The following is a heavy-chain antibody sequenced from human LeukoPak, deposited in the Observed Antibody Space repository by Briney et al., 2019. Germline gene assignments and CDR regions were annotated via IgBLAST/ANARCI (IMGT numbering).Heavy chain of an antibody. CDR2: ICWNSGRI. CDR1: GFTFDDYA. D-gene: IGHD5-18*01. CDR3: TRASGYSSGAVDY. J-gene: IGHJ4*02. V-gene: IGHV3-9*03. Sequence: PGRSLRLSCAASGFTFDDYAMHWVRQAPGKGVGWVLGICWNSGRIGYEDSVKGRFTISRDNAKSTLYLQMNSLRADDMALYYCTRASGYSSGAVDYWGQGTLVTVSS.